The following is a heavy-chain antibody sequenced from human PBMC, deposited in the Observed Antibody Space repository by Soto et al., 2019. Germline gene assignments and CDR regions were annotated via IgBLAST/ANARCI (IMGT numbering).Heavy chain of an antibody. J-gene: IGHJ6*02. V-gene: IGHV4-39*01. CDR3: ASQQLVHYYYGMDV. D-gene: IGHD6-13*01. Sequence: SETLSLTCTVSGGSISSSSYYWGWIRQPPGKGMEWIGSIYYSGSTYYNPSLKSRVTISVDTSKNQFSLKLSSVTAADTAVYYCASQQLVHYYYGMDVWGQGTTVTVSS. CDR1: GGSISSSSYY. CDR2: IYYSGST.